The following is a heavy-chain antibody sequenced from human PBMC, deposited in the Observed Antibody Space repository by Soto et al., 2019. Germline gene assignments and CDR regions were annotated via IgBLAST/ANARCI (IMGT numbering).Heavy chain of an antibody. Sequence: QVQLVQSGAEVRSPGASVKVSCTASGDSFTNYFIHWVRQAPGQGLEWMAIINPSGDSTTSGQKFQGRVTMTRHAPTSTFYLELSNLRSEDTAVYYCARSAHQRENYSGLDVWGQGTTVTVSS. V-gene: IGHV1-46*01. CDR3: ARSAHQRENYSGLDV. D-gene: IGHD3-10*01. CDR1: GDSFTNYF. CDR2: INPSGDST. J-gene: IGHJ6*02.